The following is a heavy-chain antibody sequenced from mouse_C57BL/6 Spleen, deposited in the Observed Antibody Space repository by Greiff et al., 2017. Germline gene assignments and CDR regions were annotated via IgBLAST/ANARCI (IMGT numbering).Heavy chain of an antibody. D-gene: IGHD1-1*01. CDR1: GFTFSSYG. Sequence: EVKLVESGGDLVKPGGSLKLSCAASGFTFSSYGMSWVRQTPDKRLEWVATISSGGSYTYYPDSVKGRFTISRDNAKNTLYLQTSSLKSEDTAMYYCARRFITTVERYFDVWGTGTTVTVSS. CDR2: ISSGGSYT. V-gene: IGHV5-6*02. J-gene: IGHJ1*03. CDR3: ARRFITTVERYFDV.